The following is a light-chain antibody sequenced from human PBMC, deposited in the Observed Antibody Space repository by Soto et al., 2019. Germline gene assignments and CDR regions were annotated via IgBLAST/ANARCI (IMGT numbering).Light chain of an antibody. Sequence: DIQMTQSPSSLSASVGDRVAITCRASQSISTYLNWYQQKPGKAPKVLIYDATSLQSGVPSRFSGSGSGTDFALTITSLQAEEFATYFRQQSYSTPPWTFGQGTKVDIK. CDR1: QSISTY. CDR3: QQSYSTPPWT. CDR2: DAT. J-gene: IGKJ1*01. V-gene: IGKV1-39*01.